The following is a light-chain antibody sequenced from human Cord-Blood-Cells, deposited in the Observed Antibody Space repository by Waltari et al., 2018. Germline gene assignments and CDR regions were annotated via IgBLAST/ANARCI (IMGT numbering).Light chain of an antibody. CDR3: CSYAGSSTNVV. CDR1: SSDVGSYNL. V-gene: IGLV2-23*01. CDR2: EGS. J-gene: IGLJ2*01. Sequence: QSALTQPASVSGSPGQSITISCTGTSSDVGSYNLVSWYQQHPGKAPKLMIYEGSKRPSGVSNSFSGSKSGNTASLTISGRQDEDEADYYCCSYAGSSTNVVFGGGTKLTVL.